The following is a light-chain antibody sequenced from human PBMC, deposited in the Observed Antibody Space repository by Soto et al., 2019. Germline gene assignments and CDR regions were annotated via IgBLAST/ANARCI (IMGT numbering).Light chain of an antibody. J-gene: IGLJ2*01. CDR1: SSNIERNT. V-gene: IGLV1-44*01. CDR2: RNN. CDR3: ATWDDSLSGVV. Sequence: QSVLTQPPSASGTPGQRVPISCSGSSSNIERNTVNWYQQLPGTAPKLLIYRNNQRPSGVPDRFSGSKSGTSASLAISGLQSEDDADYFCATWDDSLSGVVFGGGTKLTVL.